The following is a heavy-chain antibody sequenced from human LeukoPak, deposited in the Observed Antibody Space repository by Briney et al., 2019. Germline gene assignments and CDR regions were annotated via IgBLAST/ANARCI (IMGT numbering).Heavy chain of an antibody. CDR3: VRRGDASSGWGDHDF. D-gene: IGHD6-19*01. CDR2: IGGSGDKT. CDR1: GFTFNRNA. Sequence: GGSLRLPCAASGFTFNRNAISWVRQAPGKGLEWVSTIGGSGDKTFYADSVKGRFTISRDNSKNMVHLQMNSLTGEDTALYYCVRRGDASSGWGDHDFWGQGALVTVSS. J-gene: IGHJ4*02. V-gene: IGHV3-23*01.